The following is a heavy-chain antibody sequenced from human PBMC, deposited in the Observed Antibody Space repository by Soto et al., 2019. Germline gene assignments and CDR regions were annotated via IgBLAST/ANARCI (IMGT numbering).Heavy chain of an antibody. J-gene: IGHJ4*02. CDR2: ISWNSGGI. CDR3: AKDTPYCTNGVCYLFDY. V-gene: IGHV3-9*01. D-gene: IGHD2-8*01. Sequence: EVQLVESGGGLVQPGRSLRLSCAASGFTFDDYAMHWVRQAPGKGLEWVSGISWNSGGIGYADSVKGRFTISRDNAKNSLYLQMNSLRAEDTALYYCAKDTPYCTNGVCYLFDYWGQGTLVTVSS. CDR1: GFTFDDYA.